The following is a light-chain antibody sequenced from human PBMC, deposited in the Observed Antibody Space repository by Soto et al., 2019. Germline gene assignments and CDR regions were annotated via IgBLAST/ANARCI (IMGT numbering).Light chain of an antibody. CDR3: QQHNNAPLT. Sequence: DIQMTQSPSSLSASVGDRVTITCRASQAITNYLAWYQQKPGKAPKLLIYAASTLHSGVPSRFSGSGSGTDFTLTISSLEPEDFAIYYCQQHNNAPLTFGEGTKVEIK. CDR2: AAS. CDR1: QAITNY. J-gene: IGKJ1*01. V-gene: IGKV1-27*01.